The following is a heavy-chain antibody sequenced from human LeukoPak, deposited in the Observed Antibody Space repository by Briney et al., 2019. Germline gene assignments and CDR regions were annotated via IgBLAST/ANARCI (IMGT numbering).Heavy chain of an antibody. J-gene: IGHJ4*02. Sequence: PSETLSLTCTVSGGSVSSYYWSWIRQPPGKGLEWIGYIYYSGTTNYNPSLKSRVTISVDTSKNQFSLKLSSVTAADTAVYYCARGVYIAAAQYGYWGQGTLVTVSS. CDR3: ARGVYIAAAQYGY. V-gene: IGHV4-59*02. D-gene: IGHD6-13*01. CDR2: IYYSGTT. CDR1: GGSVSSYY.